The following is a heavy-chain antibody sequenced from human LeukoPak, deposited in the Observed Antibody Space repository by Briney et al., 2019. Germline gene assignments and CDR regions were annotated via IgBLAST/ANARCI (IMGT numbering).Heavy chain of an antibody. CDR3: ARRYAFDI. V-gene: IGHV3-21*01. J-gene: IGHJ3*02. CDR2: ISSSSSYI. Sequence: GGSLRLSCAASGFTFSSSAMSWVRQVPGKGLEWVSSISSSSSYIYYADSVKGRFTISRDNAKNSLYLQMNSLRAEDTAVYYCARRYAFDIWGQGTMVTVSS. CDR1: GFTFSSSA.